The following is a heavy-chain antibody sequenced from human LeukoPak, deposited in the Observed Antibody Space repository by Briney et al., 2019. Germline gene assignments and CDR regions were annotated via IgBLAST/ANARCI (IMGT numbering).Heavy chain of an antibody. Sequence: ASVKVSCKASGYTFTGYYMHWVRQAPGQGLEWMGWISTYNGNTNYAQKFQGRVTMTTDTSTSTAYMEVRRLIFDDTALYYCARERGRLTMVRGGYDAFDIWGQGTMVTVSS. CDR1: GYTFTGYY. CDR2: ISTYNGNT. J-gene: IGHJ3*02. D-gene: IGHD3-10*01. CDR3: ARERGRLTMVRGGYDAFDI. V-gene: IGHV1-18*04.